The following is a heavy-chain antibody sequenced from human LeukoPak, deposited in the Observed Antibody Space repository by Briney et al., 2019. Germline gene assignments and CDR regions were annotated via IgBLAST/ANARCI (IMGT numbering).Heavy chain of an antibody. CDR2: IYYSGST. CDR1: GVSISSYY. J-gene: IGHJ3*02. D-gene: IGHD3-16*01. CDR3: ARHHYEQSFDI. V-gene: IGHV4-59*01. Sequence: PSETLSLTCTVSGVSISSYYWSWIRQPPGKGLEWIGYIYYSGSTNYNPSLKSRVTISVDTSKNQFSLKLSSVTAADTAVYYCARHHYEQSFDIWGQGTMVTVSS.